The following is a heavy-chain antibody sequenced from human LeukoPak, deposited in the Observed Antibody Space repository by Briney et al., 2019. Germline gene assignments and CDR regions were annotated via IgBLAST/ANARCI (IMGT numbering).Heavy chain of an antibody. Sequence: SETLSLTCTVSGGSISSYYWSWIRQPAGKGLEWIGRIYTSGSTNYNPSLKSRVTMSVDTSKNQFSLKLSSVTAADKDVSYCTRDDNWNSPDYCGQGTLVTVSS. D-gene: IGHD1-7*01. CDR1: GGSISSYY. CDR3: TRDDNWNSPDY. V-gene: IGHV4-4*07. J-gene: IGHJ4*02. CDR2: IYTSGST.